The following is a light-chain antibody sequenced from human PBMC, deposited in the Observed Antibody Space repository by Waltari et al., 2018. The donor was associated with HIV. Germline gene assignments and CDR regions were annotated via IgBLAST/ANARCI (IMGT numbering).Light chain of an antibody. CDR3: AAWDDSLSVWM. J-gene: IGLJ3*02. CDR1: HSNLGNHF. Sequence: SVLTQPPSVSATPGQRVPISCSGSHSNLGNHFVLWYQQLPGTAPKLLISRDVQRPSVGPDRFSGSKSGTSASLAISGLRSEDEADYYCAAWDDSLSVWMFGGGTKLTVL. V-gene: IGLV1-47*01. CDR2: RDV.